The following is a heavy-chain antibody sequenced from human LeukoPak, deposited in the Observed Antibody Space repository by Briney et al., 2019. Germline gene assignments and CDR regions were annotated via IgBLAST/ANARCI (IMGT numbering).Heavy chain of an antibody. V-gene: IGHV1-2*02. CDR2: INPNSGGT. CDR3: ARDEKYQPNFYHYYYMDV. D-gene: IGHD2-2*01. J-gene: IGHJ6*03. Sequence: ASVKVSCKASGYTFTGYYMHWVRQAPGQGLEWMGWINPNSGGTNYAQKFQGRVTMTRDTSISTAYMELSRLRSDDTAVYYCARDEKYQPNFYHYYYMDVWGKGTTVTVSS. CDR1: GYTFTGYY.